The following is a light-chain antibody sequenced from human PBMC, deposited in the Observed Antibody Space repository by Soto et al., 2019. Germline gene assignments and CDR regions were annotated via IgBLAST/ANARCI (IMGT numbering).Light chain of an antibody. CDR2: EVT. V-gene: IGLV2-23*02. J-gene: IGLJ2*01. CDR1: TNDVGSYDL. Sequence: QSALTQPASVSGSPGQSITISCTGTTNDVGSYDLVSWYQQHPGKAPKLMIYEVTKRPSGVSNRFSGSKSGNTASLTISGLQAEDEADYYCCLHALSSSVLFGGGTKLTVL. CDR3: CLHALSSSVL.